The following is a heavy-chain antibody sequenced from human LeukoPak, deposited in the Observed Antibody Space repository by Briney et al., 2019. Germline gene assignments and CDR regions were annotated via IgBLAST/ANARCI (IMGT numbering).Heavy chain of an antibody. CDR3: ARETSSRWPIVDAFDI. CDR2: TYYMFKWYN. CDR1: RDSPSIASAG. D-gene: IGHD6-19*01. J-gene: IGHJ3*02. V-gene: IGHV6-1*01. Sequence: QTLLLTCALSRDSPSIASAGSNSVRHSPWGGLEWLGWTYYMFKWYNDNAVSVKSRITINPDTSMNQFSLQLNSVTPEDTAVYFCARETSSRWPIVDAFDIGGQGTMVTVS.